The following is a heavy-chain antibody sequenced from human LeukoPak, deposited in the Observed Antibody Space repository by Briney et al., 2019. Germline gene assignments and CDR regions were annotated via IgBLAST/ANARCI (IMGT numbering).Heavy chain of an antibody. V-gene: IGHV4-34*01. Sequence: SETLSLTCAVFGGSFSGYYWTWIRQPPEKGLEWIGEINHSGGTNYNPSLKSRVTISVDTSKNQLSLKLTSVTAADTAVYYCARGVGLTQGGAFDFWGQGTLVTVSS. CDR1: GGSFSGYY. CDR3: ARGVGLTQGGAFDF. D-gene: IGHD3-16*01. J-gene: IGHJ4*02. CDR2: INHSGGT.